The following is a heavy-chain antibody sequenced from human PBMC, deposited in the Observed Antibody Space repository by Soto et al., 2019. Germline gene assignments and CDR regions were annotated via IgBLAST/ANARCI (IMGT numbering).Heavy chain of an antibody. J-gene: IGHJ6*02. V-gene: IGHV5-10-1*01. CDR3: ARGGDGYNGPYYYGMDV. CDR1: GYSFTSYW. D-gene: IGHD5-12*01. CDR2: IDPSDSYT. Sequence: GESLKISCKGSGYSFTSYWISWVRQMPGKGLEWMGRIDPSDSYTNYSPSFQGHVTISADKSISTAYLQWSSLKASDTAMYYCARGGDGYNGPYYYGMDVWGQGTTVTVSS.